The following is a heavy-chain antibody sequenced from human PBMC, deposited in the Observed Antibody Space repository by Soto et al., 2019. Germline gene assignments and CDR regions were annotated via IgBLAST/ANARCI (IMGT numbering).Heavy chain of an antibody. CDR1: GYIFTNFY. CDR2: INPNGGST. V-gene: IGHV1-46*03. Sequence: QVQLVQPGAEVKKPGASVKFSCKVSGYIFTNFYIHWVRQAPGRGLEWIGIINPNGGSTNYAQNFQGRVTMTRDTSTSTVYMDLSSLRSEDTAVYYCTRGLASGDYWGQGILITVSS. J-gene: IGHJ4*02. D-gene: IGHD6-6*01. CDR3: TRGLASGDY.